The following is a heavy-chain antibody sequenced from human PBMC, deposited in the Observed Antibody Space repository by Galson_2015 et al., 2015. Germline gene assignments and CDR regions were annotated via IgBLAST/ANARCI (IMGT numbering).Heavy chain of an antibody. CDR2: ISYDGSNK. Sequence: SLRLSCAASGFTFSSYAMHWVRQAPGKGLEWVAVISYDGSNKYYADSVKGRFTISRDNSKNTLYLQMNSLRAEDTAVYYCARDTGSSSGDAERIEYWGQGTLVTVSS. CDR3: ARDTGSSSGDAERIEY. J-gene: IGHJ4*02. V-gene: IGHV3-30-3*01. D-gene: IGHD6-13*01. CDR1: GFTFSSYA.